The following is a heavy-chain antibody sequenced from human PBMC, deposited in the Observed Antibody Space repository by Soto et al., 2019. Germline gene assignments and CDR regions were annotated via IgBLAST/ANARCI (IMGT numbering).Heavy chain of an antibody. Sequence: PVGSLRLSCAASGFTFSSYGMHWVRQSPGKWLEWVAVIWYDGSNKYYADSVKGRFTISRDNSKNTLYLQMNSLRAEDTAVYYCARDRGDYDWGSYRHDAFDILGQRTMVTVSS. V-gene: IGHV3-33*01. CDR2: IWYDGSNK. CDR1: GFTFSSYG. D-gene: IGHD3-16*02. CDR3: ARDRGDYDWGSYRHDAFDI. J-gene: IGHJ3*02.